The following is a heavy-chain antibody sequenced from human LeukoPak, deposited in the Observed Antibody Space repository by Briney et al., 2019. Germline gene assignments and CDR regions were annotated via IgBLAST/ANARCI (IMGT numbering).Heavy chain of an antibody. Sequence: PGGSLRLSCAASGFTFSSYAMNWVRQAPGKGLEWVSGISTGGTKTYYADSVKGRFTISRDNAKNTLYLQMNSLRAEDTAVYYCARDLGSYYDSSGYYSNWGQGTLVTVSS. CDR3: ARDLGSYYDSSGYYSN. D-gene: IGHD3-22*01. CDR2: ISTGGTKT. CDR1: GFTFSSYA. J-gene: IGHJ4*02. V-gene: IGHV3-23*01.